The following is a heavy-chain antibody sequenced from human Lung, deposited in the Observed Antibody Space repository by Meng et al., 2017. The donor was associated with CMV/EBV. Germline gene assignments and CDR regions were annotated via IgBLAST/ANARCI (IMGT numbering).Heavy chain of an antibody. J-gene: IGHJ4*02. CDR3: ATGDLVVMIAIPLDY. D-gene: IGHD2-21*01. CDR1: GFTFDNYG. V-gene: IGHV3-30*02. CDR2: IRHDGTNK. Sequence: GESLKISCAASGFTFDNYGMHWVRQTPGKGLEWVAFIRHDGTNKYYGDSVKGRFTISRDNSKNTLYLQMNSLRAEDTAVYYCATGDLVVMIAIPLDYWGQGTLVTVSS.